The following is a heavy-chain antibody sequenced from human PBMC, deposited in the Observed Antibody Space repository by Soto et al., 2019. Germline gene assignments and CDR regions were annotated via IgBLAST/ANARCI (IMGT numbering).Heavy chain of an antibody. Sequence: GGSLRLSCAASGFTFGNNAMHWVRHAAGKGLEWVAQIWFDGNNKYYTDSVKGRFTISRDNLKNTVYLQMDSLRADDTAVYYCARDGQQLAPYAMDVWGQGTTVTVSS. CDR3: ARDGQQLAPYAMDV. J-gene: IGHJ6*02. CDR2: IWFDGNNK. V-gene: IGHV3-33*01. CDR1: GFTFGNNA. D-gene: IGHD6-13*01.